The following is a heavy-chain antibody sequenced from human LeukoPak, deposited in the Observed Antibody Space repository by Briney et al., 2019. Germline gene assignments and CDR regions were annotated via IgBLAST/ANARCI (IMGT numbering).Heavy chain of an antibody. CDR1: GGSFSGYY. CDR2: INHSGST. CDR3: ARGGSGYDFWSGYSYYFDY. V-gene: IGHV4-34*01. Sequence: SEALSLTCAVYGGSFSGYYWSWIRQPPGKGLEWIGEINHSGSTNYNPSLKSRVTISVDTSKNQFSLKLSSVTAADTAVYYCARGGSGYDFWSGYSYYFDYWGQGTLVTVFS. D-gene: IGHD3-3*01. J-gene: IGHJ4*02.